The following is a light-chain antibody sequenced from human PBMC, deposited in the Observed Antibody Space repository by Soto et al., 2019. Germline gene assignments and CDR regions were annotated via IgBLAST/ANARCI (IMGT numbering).Light chain of an antibody. Sequence: DIVMTQSPDSLAVSLGERATINCKSSQSVLYSSNNKNYLAWYQQKPGQPPKLLIYWASTRESGVPDRFSGSGSGTDSTLTISSLQAEDVAVYYCQQYYITPFAFGPGTKVDIK. CDR2: WAS. J-gene: IGKJ3*01. V-gene: IGKV4-1*01. CDR3: QQYYITPFA. CDR1: QSVLYSSNNKNY.